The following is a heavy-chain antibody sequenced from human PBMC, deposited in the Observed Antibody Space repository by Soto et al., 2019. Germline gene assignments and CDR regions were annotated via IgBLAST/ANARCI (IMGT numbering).Heavy chain of an antibody. Sequence: ESGGGVVQPGRSLRLSCAASGFTFSSYGMHWVRQAPGKGLEWVAVIWYDGSNKYYADSVKGRFTISRDNSKNTLYLQMNSLRAEDTAVYYCARDFGYYGSGSYRGMDVWGQGTTVTVSS. CDR2: IWYDGSNK. CDR1: GFTFSSYG. D-gene: IGHD3-10*01. CDR3: ARDFGYYGSGSYRGMDV. J-gene: IGHJ6*02. V-gene: IGHV3-33*01.